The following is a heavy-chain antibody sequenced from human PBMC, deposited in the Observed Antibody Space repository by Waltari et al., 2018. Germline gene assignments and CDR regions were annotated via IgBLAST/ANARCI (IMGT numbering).Heavy chain of an antibody. V-gene: IGHV1-69*04. CDR1: GGTFSSYA. D-gene: IGHD1-26*01. Sequence: QVQLVQSGAEVKKPGSSVKVSCKASGGTFSSYAISWVRQAPGQGLEWMGRIIPILGIANYAQKFQGRVTITADESTSTAYMELSSLRSEDTAVYYCARDRGIVGALYYFDYWGQGTLVTVSS. J-gene: IGHJ4*02. CDR3: ARDRGIVGALYYFDY. CDR2: IIPILGIA.